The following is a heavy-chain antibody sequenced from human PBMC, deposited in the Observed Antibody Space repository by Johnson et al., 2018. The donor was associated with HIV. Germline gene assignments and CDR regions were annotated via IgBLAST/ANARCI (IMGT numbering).Heavy chain of an antibody. V-gene: IGHV3-30*04. D-gene: IGHD3-22*01. CDR3: VRRFYDSSAFDI. Sequence: QVQLVESGGGVVQPGRSLRLSCAASRFTFSSYAMHWVRQAPGKGLEWVAVIWYDGSNKYYADSVKGRFTISRDNSKNTLYLQMNSLRAEDTGVYYCVRRFYDSSAFDIWGQGTLVTVSS. CDR1: RFTFSSYA. J-gene: IGHJ3*02. CDR2: IWYDGSNK.